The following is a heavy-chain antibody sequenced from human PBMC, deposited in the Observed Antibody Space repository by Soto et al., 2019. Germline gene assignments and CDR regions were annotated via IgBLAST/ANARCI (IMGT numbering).Heavy chain of an antibody. CDR2: IKRETDGGTT. CDR3: ARVRSNYTGVLDY. V-gene: IGHV3-15*01. J-gene: IGHJ4*02. D-gene: IGHD4-4*01. Sequence: PGGSLRLSCAASGLTLRTAWMHWVRQAPGKGLEWVGRIKRETDGGTTDFAAPVKGRFSISRDNSKNTLYLQMNSLRAEDTAVYYCARVRSNYTGVLDYWGQGTLVTVSS. CDR1: GLTLRTAW.